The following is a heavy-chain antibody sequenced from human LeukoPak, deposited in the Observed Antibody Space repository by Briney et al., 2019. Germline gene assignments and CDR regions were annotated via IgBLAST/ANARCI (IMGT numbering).Heavy chain of an antibody. CDR2: ISSSSSAI. V-gene: IGHV3-48*01. D-gene: IGHD3-3*01. CDR3: AKAPSRGLEWLISPLEY. Sequence: GGSLRLSCAASGFTFGTYAMNWVRQAPGKGLEWVSYISSSSSAIYFPDSVKGRFTISRGNSKNTLYLQMNSLRAEDTAVYYCAKAPSRGLEWLISPLEYWGQGTLVTVSS. J-gene: IGHJ4*02. CDR1: GFTFGTYA.